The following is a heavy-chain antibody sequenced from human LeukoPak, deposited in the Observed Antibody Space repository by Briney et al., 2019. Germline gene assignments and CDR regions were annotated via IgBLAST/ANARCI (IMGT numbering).Heavy chain of an antibody. D-gene: IGHD3-10*01. CDR2: ISGSGGST. Sequence: GGSLRLSCAASGXTFNIYSMNWVRQAPGKGLESVSAISGSGGSTYYADSVKGRFTISRDNSKNTLYLQMNSLRAEDTAVYYCAKVMAFGELLVDYWGQGTLVTVSS. CDR1: GXTFNIYS. CDR3: AKVMAFGELLVDY. J-gene: IGHJ4*02. V-gene: IGHV3-23*01.